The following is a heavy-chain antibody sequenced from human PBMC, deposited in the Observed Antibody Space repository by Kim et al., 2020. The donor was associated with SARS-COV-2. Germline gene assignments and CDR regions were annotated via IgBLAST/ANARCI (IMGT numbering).Heavy chain of an antibody. D-gene: IGHD2-2*01. CDR2: IKSKTDGGTT. CDR3: TTDWWMPIVVVPAGDRYYFDY. CDR1: GFTFSNAW. J-gene: IGHJ4*02. V-gene: IGHV3-15*01. Sequence: GGSLRLSCAASGFTFSNAWMSWVRQAPGKGLEWVGRIKSKTDGGTTDYAAPVKGRFTISRDDSKNTLYLQMNSLKTEDTAVYYCTTDWWMPIVVVPAGDRYYFDYWGQGTLVTVSS.